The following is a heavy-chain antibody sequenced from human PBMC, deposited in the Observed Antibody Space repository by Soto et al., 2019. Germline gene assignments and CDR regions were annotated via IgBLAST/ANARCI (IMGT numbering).Heavy chain of an antibody. CDR2: IIPIFGTA. D-gene: IGHD6-6*01. CDR3: ARGSSIAGLYYGMDV. J-gene: IGHJ6*02. CDR1: GGTFSSYA. V-gene: IGHV1-69*13. Sequence: SVKVSCKASGGTFSSYAISWVRQAPGQGLEWMGGIIPIFGTANYAQKFQGRVTITADESTSTAYMELSSVTAADTAVYYCARGSSIAGLYYGMDVWGQGTTVTVS.